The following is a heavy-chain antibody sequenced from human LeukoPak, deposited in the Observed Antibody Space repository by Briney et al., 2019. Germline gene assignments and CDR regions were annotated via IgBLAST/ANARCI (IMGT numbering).Heavy chain of an antibody. CDR3: ARGRGPRLSSSWYDEYYFDY. Sequence: PSETLSLTCTVSGGSISSYYWSWIRQPPGKGLEWIGYIYYSGSTNYNPSLKSRVTISVDTSKNQFSLKLSSVTAADTAVYYCARGRGPRLSSSWYDEYYFDYWGQGTLVTVSS. D-gene: IGHD6-13*01. J-gene: IGHJ4*02. CDR2: IYYSGST. CDR1: GGSISSYY. V-gene: IGHV4-59*01.